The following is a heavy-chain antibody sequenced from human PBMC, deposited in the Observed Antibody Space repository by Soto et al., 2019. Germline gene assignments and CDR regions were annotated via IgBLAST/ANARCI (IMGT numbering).Heavy chain of an antibody. CDR3: ARPLGYCSSTSCSNNWFDP. J-gene: IGHJ5*02. CDR1: GGSISSSSYY. V-gene: IGHV4-39*01. Sequence: PSETLSLTCTVSGGSISSSSYYWGWIRQPPGKGLEWIGSIYYSGSTYYNTSLKSRVTISVDTSKNQFSLKLSSVTAADTAVYYCARPLGYCSSTSCSNNWFDPWGQGTLVTVSS. D-gene: IGHD2-2*01. CDR2: IYYSGST.